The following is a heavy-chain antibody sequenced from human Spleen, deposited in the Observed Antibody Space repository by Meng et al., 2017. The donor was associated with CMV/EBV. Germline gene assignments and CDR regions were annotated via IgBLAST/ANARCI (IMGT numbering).Heavy chain of an antibody. D-gene: IGHD6-6*01. Sequence: GESLKISCAASGFTFSSYAMSWVRQAPGKGLEWVSSITSRSGYLYYADSVKGRFTISRDNAKNSLYLQMDSLRAEDTAVYYCAKEYSSSSGDYWGQGTLVTVSS. CDR3: AKEYSSSSGDY. J-gene: IGHJ4*02. V-gene: IGHV3-21*01. CDR2: ITSRSGYL. CDR1: GFTFSSYA.